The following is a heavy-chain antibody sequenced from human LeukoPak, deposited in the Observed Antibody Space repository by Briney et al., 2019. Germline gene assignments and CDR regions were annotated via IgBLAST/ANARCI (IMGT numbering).Heavy chain of an antibody. D-gene: IGHD6-19*01. CDR1: GGLISLSYYY. V-gene: IGHV4-39*07. J-gene: IGHJ6*03. CDR3: AREYPRRSGWSEPPRAYYYYYMDV. CDR2: IYYSGTT. Sequence: PSETLSLTCSVSGGLISLSYYYWGWIRQTPGKGLEWIVSIYYSGTTSYRSSLKSRVTISIDTSKNQFSLKLSSVTAADTAVYYCAREYPRRSGWSEPPRAYYYYYMDVWGKGATVTIPS.